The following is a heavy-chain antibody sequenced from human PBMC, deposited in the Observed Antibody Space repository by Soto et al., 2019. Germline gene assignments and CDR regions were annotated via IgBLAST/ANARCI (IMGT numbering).Heavy chain of an antibody. Sequence: PSETLSLTCTVSGGSVTSDEGYWTWIRQSPGKCLEWIGYISNSGSTGYNPSLKTRLSMSVDRSKNQFTLRLTSVTAADTAVYFCATESGSTYGYFDHWGQGTQVTVYS. D-gene: IGHD5-18*01. CDR2: ISNSGST. CDR1: GGSVTSDEGY. V-gene: IGHV4-30-4*01. CDR3: ATESGSTYGYFDH. J-gene: IGHJ4*02.